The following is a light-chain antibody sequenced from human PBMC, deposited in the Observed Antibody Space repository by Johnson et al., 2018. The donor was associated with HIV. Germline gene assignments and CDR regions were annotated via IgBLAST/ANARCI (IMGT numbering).Light chain of an antibody. Sequence: QSVLTQPPSVSAVPGQMVTISCSGSSSNIGRNYVSWYQQLPGTAPKLLIYQNTWRPSWIPDRFSGSTSGASATLAITGLQTGDEADYYCGTWDNSLKAEVFGTGTKVTVL. J-gene: IGLJ1*01. V-gene: IGLV1-51*02. CDR1: SSNIGRNY. CDR3: GTWDNSLKAEV. CDR2: QNT.